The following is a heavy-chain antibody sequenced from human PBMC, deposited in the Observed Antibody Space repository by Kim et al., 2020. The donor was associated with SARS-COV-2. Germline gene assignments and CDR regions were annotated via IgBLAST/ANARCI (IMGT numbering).Heavy chain of an antibody. CDR2: INPNSGGT. J-gene: IGHJ3*02. Sequence: ASVKVSCKASGYTFTGYYMHWVRQAPGQGLEWMGWINPNSGGTNYAQKFQGRVTMTRDTSISTAYMELSRLRSDDTAVYYCAREKKRIAPSSRGAFDIWGQGTMVTVSS. CDR1: GYTFTGYY. V-gene: IGHV1-2*02. D-gene: IGHD6-13*01. CDR3: AREKKRIAPSSRGAFDI.